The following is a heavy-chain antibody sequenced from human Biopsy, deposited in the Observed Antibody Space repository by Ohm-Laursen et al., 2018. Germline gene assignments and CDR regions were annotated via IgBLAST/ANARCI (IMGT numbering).Heavy chain of an antibody. CDR2: ISDDGRNK. CDR1: GFSFSSYD. J-gene: IGHJ4*02. Sequence: SLRLSCSASGFSFSSYDMHWVRQAPGKGLEWVAVISDDGRNKYYVDSVKGRFTISRDNSKNTLYLQMNNLRAEDTAVFYCAKDLRNNNWGVENWGQETLVTVSS. V-gene: IGHV3-30*18. CDR3: AKDLRNNNWGVEN. D-gene: IGHD7-27*01.